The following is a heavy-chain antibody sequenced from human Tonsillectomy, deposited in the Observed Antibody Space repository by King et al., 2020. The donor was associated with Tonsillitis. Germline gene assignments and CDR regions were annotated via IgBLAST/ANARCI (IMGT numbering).Heavy chain of an antibody. J-gene: IGHJ4*02. CDR1: GFTFSSYD. CDR3: SKEFGGYRYGSVFDY. CDR2: ISFDGSNK. Sequence: QLVESGGGVVQPGRSLRLSCAASGFTFSSYDMHWVRQAPGKGLEWVAVISFDGSNKYYADSVKGRFTISRDNSKNTLYMQMNSLRAEDTAVFYCSKEFGGYRYGSVFDYWGQGTLVTVSS. V-gene: IGHV3-30*18. D-gene: IGHD5-18*01.